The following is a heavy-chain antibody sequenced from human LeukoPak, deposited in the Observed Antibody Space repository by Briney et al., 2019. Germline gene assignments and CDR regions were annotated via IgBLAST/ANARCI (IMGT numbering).Heavy chain of an antibody. Sequence: SETLSLTCTVSGGSISSGGYYWSWIRQHPGKGLEWIGYIYYSGITYYNPSLKSRVTISVDTSKNQFSLKLSTVTAADTAVYYCARADNDGLFDPWGQGTLVTVSS. CDR1: GGSISSGGYY. CDR3: ARADNDGLFDP. CDR2: IYYSGIT. J-gene: IGHJ5*02. D-gene: IGHD5-24*01. V-gene: IGHV4-31*03.